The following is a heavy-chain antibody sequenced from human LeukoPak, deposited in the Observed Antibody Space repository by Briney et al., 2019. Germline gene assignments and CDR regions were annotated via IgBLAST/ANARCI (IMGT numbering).Heavy chain of an antibody. V-gene: IGHV4-4*02. CDR3: ARSRDTTNYYGMDV. J-gene: IGHJ6*02. Sequence: PSGTLSLTCAVSADSISSSKWWSWVRQAPGTGLEWIGEIHHGGSTNYNPSLKSRVTISIDKSKNQFSLKMSSVTAADTAVYYCARSRDTTNYYGMDVWAKGPRSPSP. D-gene: IGHD1-26*01. CDR2: IHHGGST. CDR1: ADSISSSKW.